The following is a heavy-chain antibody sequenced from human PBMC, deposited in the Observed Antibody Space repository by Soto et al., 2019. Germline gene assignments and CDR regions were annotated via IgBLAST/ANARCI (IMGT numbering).Heavy chain of an antibody. CDR3: TGELIAAAGAHYFDY. CDR2: VNPGGDST. Sequence: GSSVKVSCKASGYTFTTYFIHWVRQAPGQGPEWMGMVNPGGDSTTYAERFQGRVTVTSDTSTSTVFMELRSLRPEDTAIYYCTGELIAAAGAHYFDYWGQGTLVTVSS. CDR1: GYTFTTYF. D-gene: IGHD6-13*01. J-gene: IGHJ4*02. V-gene: IGHV1-46*03.